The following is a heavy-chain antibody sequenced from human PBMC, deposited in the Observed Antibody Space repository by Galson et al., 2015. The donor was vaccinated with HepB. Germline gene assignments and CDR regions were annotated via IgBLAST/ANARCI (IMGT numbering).Heavy chain of an antibody. Sequence: SVKVSCKASGYTFTRYAMHWVRQAPGQRLEWMGWINAGNGNTKYSQKFQGRVTITRDTSASTAYMELSSLRSEDTAVYYCARDHVRMPLYYFDYWGQGTLVTVSS. V-gene: IGHV1-3*01. D-gene: IGHD3-10*02. CDR2: INAGNGNT. CDR3: ARDHVRMPLYYFDY. J-gene: IGHJ4*02. CDR1: GYTFTRYA.